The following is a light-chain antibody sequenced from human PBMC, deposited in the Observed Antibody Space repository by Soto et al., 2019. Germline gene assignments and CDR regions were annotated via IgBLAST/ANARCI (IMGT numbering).Light chain of an antibody. CDR1: SSDVGGYNY. CDR3: SSYTSSSTWV. Sequence: QSALTQPASVSGSPGQSITIPCTGTSSDVGGYNYVSWYQQHPGKAPKLMIYEVSNRPSGVSNRFSGSKSGNTASLTISGLPGEDEGDYYCSSYTSSSTWVFGGGTKLTVL. V-gene: IGLV2-14*01. J-gene: IGLJ3*02. CDR2: EVS.